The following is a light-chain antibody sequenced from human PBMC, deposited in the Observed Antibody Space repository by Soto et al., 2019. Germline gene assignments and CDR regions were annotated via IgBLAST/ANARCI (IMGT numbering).Light chain of an antibody. J-gene: IGLJ1*01. CDR2: SNN. CDR3: AAWDDSLNASV. V-gene: IGLV1-44*01. CDR1: SSNVGSNT. Sequence: QSALTQPPSASGAPGQRVTISCSGSSSNVGSNTVSWYQQFPGTAPKLLIHSNNNRPSGVPDRFSGSKSGTSASLAISGLQSEDEADYYCAAWDDSLNASVFGGGTKVTVL.